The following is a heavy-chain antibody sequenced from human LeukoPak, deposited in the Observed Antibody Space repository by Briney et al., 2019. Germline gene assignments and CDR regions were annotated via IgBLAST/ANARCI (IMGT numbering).Heavy chain of an antibody. J-gene: IGHJ4*02. CDR3: ARALGAKNDY. D-gene: IGHD1-1*01. Sequence: PGGSLRLSCAASGFTFSSYWMSWVRQAPGKGLEGVSYISSSSSTIYYADSVKGRFTISRDNAKNSLYLQMNSLRAEDTAVYYCARALGAKNDYWGQGTLVTVSS. CDR2: ISSSSSTI. V-gene: IGHV3-48*01. CDR1: GFTFSSYW.